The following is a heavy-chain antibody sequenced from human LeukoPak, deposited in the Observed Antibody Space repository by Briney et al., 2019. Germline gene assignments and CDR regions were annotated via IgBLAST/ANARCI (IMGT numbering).Heavy chain of an antibody. V-gene: IGHV4-59*06. Sequence: TSETLSLTCTVSGGSISSYYWSWIRQHPGKGLEWIGYIYYSGSTYYNPSLKSRVTISVDTSKNQFSLKLSSVTAADTAVYYCARGDYSSSGWFDPWGQGTLVTVSS. D-gene: IGHD6-6*01. J-gene: IGHJ5*02. CDR1: GGSISSYY. CDR3: ARGDYSSSGWFDP. CDR2: IYYSGST.